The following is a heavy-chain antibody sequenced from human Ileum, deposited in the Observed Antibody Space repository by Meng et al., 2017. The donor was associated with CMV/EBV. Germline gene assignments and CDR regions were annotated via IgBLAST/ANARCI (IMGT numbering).Heavy chain of an antibody. CDR3: AKDRARFVWSGYYSYYFDY. V-gene: IGHV3-23*03. J-gene: IGHJ4*02. Sequence: GESLKISCAAASGFMFSNYAMSWVRQAPGKGLEWVSVIYSGGSSTYYADSVKGRVTISRDNSKNTLYLQMNSLRAEDTAVYYCAKDRARFVWSGYYSYYFDYWGQGTLVTSPQ. D-gene: IGHD3-3*01. CDR1: GFMFSNYA. CDR2: IYSGGSST.